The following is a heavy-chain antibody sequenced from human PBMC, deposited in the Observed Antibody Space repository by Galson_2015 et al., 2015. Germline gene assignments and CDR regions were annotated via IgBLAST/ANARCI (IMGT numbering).Heavy chain of an antibody. CDR3: TGGGANDAFDI. J-gene: IGHJ3*02. CDR2: ISSNGGST. V-gene: IGHV3-64D*06. Sequence: SLRLSCAASGFTFSSYAMHWVRQAPGKGLEYVSAISSNGGSTYYADSVKGRFTISRDNSKNTLYLQMSSLRAEDTAVYYCTGGGANDAFDIWGQGTMVTVSS. D-gene: IGHD7-27*01. CDR1: GFTFSSYA.